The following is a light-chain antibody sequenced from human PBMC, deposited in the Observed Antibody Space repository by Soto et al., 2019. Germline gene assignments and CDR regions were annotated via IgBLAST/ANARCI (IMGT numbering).Light chain of an antibody. CDR1: QGIGSW. CDR3: QQANSFPWT. V-gene: IGKV1-12*01. Sequence: DIQMTQSPSSVSASVGDRVTITCRASQGIGSWLAWYQQKPGKAPKLPIYTASSLQSGVPSRFSGSGSGTDFTLTISSLQPEELATYYCQQANSFPWTFGQGTRVEIK. J-gene: IGKJ1*01. CDR2: TAS.